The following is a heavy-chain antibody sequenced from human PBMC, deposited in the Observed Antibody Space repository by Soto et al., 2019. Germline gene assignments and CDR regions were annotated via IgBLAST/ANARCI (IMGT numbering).Heavy chain of an antibody. CDR3: ARWGTTGGLDV. V-gene: IGHV3-33*05. CDR1: GFTFRSYV. Sequence: QVQLVESGGGVVQPGTSLRLSCVGSGFTFRSYVIHWVRQAQGKGLEWVALTSYDGSNNFYGDSVKGRFTISRHNSRNTVELQMDSLRFEDTSLYYCARWGTTGGLDVWGQVTLVFVSS. D-gene: IGHD3-16*01. J-gene: IGHJ4*02. CDR2: TSYDGSNN.